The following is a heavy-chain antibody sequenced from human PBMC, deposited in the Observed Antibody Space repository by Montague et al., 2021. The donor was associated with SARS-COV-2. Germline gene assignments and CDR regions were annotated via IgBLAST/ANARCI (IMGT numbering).Heavy chain of an antibody. CDR2: IYYSGST. Sequence: SETLSLTCTVSGGSVSSGSYYWGWIRQPPGKGLEWIGYIYYSGSTNYNPSLKSRVTISVDTSKNQFSLKLSSVTAADTAVYYCGASLSGGYYDILTGYYSGYYYGMDVWGQGTTVTVSS. V-gene: IGHV4-61*01. J-gene: IGHJ6*02. CDR3: GASLSGGYYDILTGYYSGYYYGMDV. CDR1: GGSVSSGSYY. D-gene: IGHD3-9*01.